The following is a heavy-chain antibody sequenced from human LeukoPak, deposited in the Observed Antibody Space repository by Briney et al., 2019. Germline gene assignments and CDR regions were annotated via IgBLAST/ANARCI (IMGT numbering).Heavy chain of an antibody. D-gene: IGHD1/OR15-1a*01. J-gene: IGHJ3*02. CDR2: INNDGSIT. CDR1: EFTFSSYT. V-gene: IGHV3-74*01. CDR3: ARGWNTTPRSGFDI. Sequence: GGSLRLSCAASEFTFSSYTMHWVRQAPGKGLVWVSNINNDGSITTYADSVKGRFTISRDNVKNTLFLQMNSLGAEDTALYYCARGWNTTPRSGFDIWGLGTMVTVSS.